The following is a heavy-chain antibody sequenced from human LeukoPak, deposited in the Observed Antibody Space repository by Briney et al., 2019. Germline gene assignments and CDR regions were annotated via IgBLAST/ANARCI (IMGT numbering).Heavy chain of an antibody. Sequence: SETLSLSCAVYGGSFSGYYWSWIRQPPGKGLEWIGEINHSGSTNYNPSLKSRVTISVDTSKNQFSLKLSSVTAADTAVYYCARGGIQLFDYWGQGTLVTVSS. CDR2: INHSGST. CDR1: GGSFSGYY. D-gene: IGHD5-18*01. CDR3: ARGGIQLFDY. J-gene: IGHJ4*02. V-gene: IGHV4-34*01.